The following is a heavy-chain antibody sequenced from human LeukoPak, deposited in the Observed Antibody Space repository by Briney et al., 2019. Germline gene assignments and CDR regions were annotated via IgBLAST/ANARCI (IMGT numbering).Heavy chain of an antibody. Sequence: SETLSLTCTVSGGSISSYYWSWIRQPPGKGLEWIGEINHSGSTNYNPSLKSRVTISVDTSKNQFSLELSSVTAADTAVYYCARGVRYCSSTSCYFYFDYWGQGTLVTVSS. V-gene: IGHV4-34*01. CDR3: ARGVRYCSSTSCYFYFDY. J-gene: IGHJ4*02. CDR1: GGSISSYY. CDR2: INHSGST. D-gene: IGHD2-2*01.